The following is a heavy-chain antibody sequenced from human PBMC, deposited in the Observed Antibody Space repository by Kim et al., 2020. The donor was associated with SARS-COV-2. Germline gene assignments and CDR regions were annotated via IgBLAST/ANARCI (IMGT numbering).Heavy chain of an antibody. J-gene: IGHJ4*02. CDR2: IYNSGST. D-gene: IGHD7-27*01. CDR1: GGSINTYY. CDR3: ARRDSTNWYFDY. V-gene: IGHV4-59*08. Sequence: SETLSLTCTVSGGSINTYYWSWIRQPPSKGLEWIGYIYNSGSTDINPSLKIRVTISTDTSKKQLSLKLSSVTAADTAVYYCARRDSTNWYFDYSGLGTLVTVSS.